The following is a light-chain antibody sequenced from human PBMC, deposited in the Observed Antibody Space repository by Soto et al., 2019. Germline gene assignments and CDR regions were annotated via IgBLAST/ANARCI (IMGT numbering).Light chain of an antibody. V-gene: IGKV3-20*01. CDR3: QQYGSSCT. Sequence: EIVLTQSPGTLSLSPGERATLSCRASQSVSNNYLAWYQQKPGQAPRLLIYGAFNRATGIPDRFSGSGSGTDFTLTISRLEPEDFAVYYCQQYGSSCTFGQGTKVEIK. J-gene: IGKJ1*01. CDR1: QSVSNNY. CDR2: GAF.